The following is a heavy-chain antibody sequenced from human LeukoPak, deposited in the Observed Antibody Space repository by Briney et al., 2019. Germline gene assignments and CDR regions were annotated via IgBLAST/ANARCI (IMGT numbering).Heavy chain of an antibody. CDR2: ISSSSNYI. Sequence: GGSLRLSCAASGFTFSSYSMNWVRQAPGKGLEWVSSISSSSNYIYSADSVKGRFTISRDNAKNSLYLQMNNLRAEDTAVYFCARDALRYSGSFDDFDYWGQGTLVTVSS. V-gene: IGHV3-21*01. CDR1: GFTFSSYS. D-gene: IGHD6-6*01. J-gene: IGHJ4*02. CDR3: ARDALRYSGSFDDFDY.